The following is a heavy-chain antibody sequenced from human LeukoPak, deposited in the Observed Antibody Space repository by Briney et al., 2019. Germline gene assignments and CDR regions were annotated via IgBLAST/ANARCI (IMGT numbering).Heavy chain of an antibody. J-gene: IGHJ4*02. CDR2: ISGNGGKT. D-gene: IGHD1-26*01. V-gene: IGHV3-23*01. Sequence: PGGSLRLSCAASGFTFSSYALSWVRQTPGKGLEWVSAISGNGGKTFYADSVKGRFTISRDNSKNTLFLQLNSLSTDDTAIYYCARDLRYSFDYWGRGTLVTVSS. CDR1: GFTFSSYA. CDR3: ARDLRYSFDY.